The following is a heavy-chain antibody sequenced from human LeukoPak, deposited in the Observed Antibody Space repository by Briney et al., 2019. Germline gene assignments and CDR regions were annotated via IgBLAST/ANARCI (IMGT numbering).Heavy chain of an antibody. Sequence: SETLSLTCAVPGGSISSGGYSWSWIRQPPGKGLEWIGYIYHSGSTYYNPSLKSRVTISVDRSKNQFSLKLSSVTAADTAVYYCAGSGYHDYWGQGTLVTVSS. CDR2: IYHSGST. D-gene: IGHD3-22*01. CDR3: AGSGYHDY. V-gene: IGHV4-30-2*01. CDR1: GGSISSGGYS. J-gene: IGHJ4*02.